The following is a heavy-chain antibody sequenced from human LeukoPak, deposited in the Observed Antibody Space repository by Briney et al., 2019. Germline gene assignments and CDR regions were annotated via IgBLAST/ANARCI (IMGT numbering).Heavy chain of an antibody. CDR1: GFTFSSYA. CDR3: ARDPGGNWGY. V-gene: IGHV3-66*01. Sequence: GGSLRLSCAASGFTFSSYAMSWVRQAPGKGLEWVSVIYSGGSTYYADSVKGRFTISRDNSKNTLYLQMNSLRAEDTAVYYCARDPGGNWGYWGQGTLVTVSS. CDR2: IYSGGST. J-gene: IGHJ4*02. D-gene: IGHD7-27*01.